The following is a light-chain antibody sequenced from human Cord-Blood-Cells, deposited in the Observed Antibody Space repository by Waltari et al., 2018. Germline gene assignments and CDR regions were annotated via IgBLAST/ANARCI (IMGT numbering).Light chain of an antibody. CDR1: SGSTSTNY. CDR3: QSYDSSNQV. CDR2: ADN. J-gene: IGLJ3*02. Sequence: NFMLTQPHSVSESPGKTVTISCTGSSGSTSTNYPQRYQQRPGRAPTTVIYADNQRPSGVPDRFSGSIDSSSNSASLTISGLKTEDEADYYCQSYDSSNQVFGGGTKLTVL. V-gene: IGLV6-57*02.